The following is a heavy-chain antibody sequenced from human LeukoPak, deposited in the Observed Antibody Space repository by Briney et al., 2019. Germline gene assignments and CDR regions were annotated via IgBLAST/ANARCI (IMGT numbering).Heavy chain of an antibody. D-gene: IGHD2-2*01. CDR3: ARSSYAAAFDI. V-gene: IGHV4-34*01. Sequence: SETLSLTCAVYGGSFSGYYWSWIRQPPGKGLEWIGEINHSGSTNYNPSHKSRVTISVDTSKNQFSLKLSSVTAADTAVYYCARSSYAAAFDIWGQGTMVTVSS. CDR1: GGSFSGYY. J-gene: IGHJ3*02. CDR2: INHSGST.